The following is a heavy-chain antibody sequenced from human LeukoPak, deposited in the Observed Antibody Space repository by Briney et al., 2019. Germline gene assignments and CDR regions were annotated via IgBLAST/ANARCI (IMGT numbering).Heavy chain of an antibody. CDR2: IYPGDSDT. D-gene: IGHD2-21*01. V-gene: IGHV5-51*01. Sequence: GESLKISCKGSGYSFTSYWIGWVRQMPGKGLEWMGIIYPGDSDTRYSPSFQGQVTTSAGKSISTAYLQWSSLKASDTAMYYCARAYCGGDCYFPHYFDYWGQGTLVTVSS. J-gene: IGHJ4*02. CDR1: GYSFTSYW. CDR3: ARAYCGGDCYFPHYFDY.